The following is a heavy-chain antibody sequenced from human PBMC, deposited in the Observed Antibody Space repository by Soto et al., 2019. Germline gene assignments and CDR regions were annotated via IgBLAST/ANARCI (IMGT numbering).Heavy chain of an antibody. V-gene: IGHV3-30-3*01. D-gene: IGHD3-22*01. CDR3: ARGDYFDSSGYSFDF. CDR2: ISYDGNNK. J-gene: IGHJ4*02. Sequence: QVVLVESGGGVVQPGQSLRLSCAASGFIFSNFAMHWVRQAPGKGLEWMAFISYDGNNKYYADSVKGQFTISRDNSKNTVYRQMQSLRAEDTALYYCARGDYFDSSGYSFDFWGQGTLVTVSS. CDR1: GFIFSNFA.